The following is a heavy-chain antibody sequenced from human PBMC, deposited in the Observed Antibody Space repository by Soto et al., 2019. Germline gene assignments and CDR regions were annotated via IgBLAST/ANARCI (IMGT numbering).Heavy chain of an antibody. CDR1: GFTFSSYG. CDR2: ISYDGSNK. Sequence: PGGSLRLSCAASGFTFSSYGMHWVRQAPGKGLEWVAVISYDGSNKYYADSVKGRFTISRDNSKNTLYLQMNSLRAEDTAVYYCAKDDTAAAGTGPWFDPWGQGTLVTV. J-gene: IGHJ5*02. V-gene: IGHV3-30*18. CDR3: AKDDTAAAGTGPWFDP. D-gene: IGHD6-13*01.